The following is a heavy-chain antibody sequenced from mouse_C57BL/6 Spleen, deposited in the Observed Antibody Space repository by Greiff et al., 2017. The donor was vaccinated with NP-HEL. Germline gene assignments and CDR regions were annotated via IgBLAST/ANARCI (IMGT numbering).Heavy chain of an antibody. CDR2: ISSGSSTI. CDR1: GFTFSDYG. D-gene: IGHD1-1*01. CDR3: ASGGDCYGSSYYSMDY. J-gene: IGHJ4*01. Sequence: EVKLMESGGGLVKPGGSLKLSCAASGFTFSDYGMHWVRQAPEKGLEWVAYISSGSSTIYYADTVKGRFTLSRDNAKDTLFLQMTSLRSEDTARYYCASGGDCYGSSYYSMDYWGQGTSVTVSS. V-gene: IGHV5-17*01.